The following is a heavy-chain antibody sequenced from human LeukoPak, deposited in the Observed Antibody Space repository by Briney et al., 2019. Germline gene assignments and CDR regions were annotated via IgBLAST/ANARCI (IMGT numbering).Heavy chain of an antibody. D-gene: IGHD3-10*01. V-gene: IGHV1-46*01. CDR3: AREALPTHRYYGSGSYYNYFDY. CDR1: GYTFTSYY. Sequence: ASVKVSCKASGYTFTSYYMHWVRQAPGQGLEWMGIINPSGGSTSYAQKFQGRVTMTRDTSTSTVYMELSSLRSEDTAVYYCAREALPTHRYYGSGSYYNYFDYWGQGTLVTVSS. J-gene: IGHJ4*02. CDR2: INPSGGST.